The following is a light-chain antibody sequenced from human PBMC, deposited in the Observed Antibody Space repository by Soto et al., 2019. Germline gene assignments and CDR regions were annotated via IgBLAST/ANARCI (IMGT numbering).Light chain of an antibody. CDR3: GTWDSSLSGVV. CDR2: DNN. V-gene: IGLV1-51*01. CDR1: SSNIGNNY. J-gene: IGLJ2*01. Sequence: QSVLTQPPSVFAAPGQKVTISCSGSSSNIGNNYVSWYQQLPGTAPKLLIYDNNKRPSGIPDRFSGSKSGTSATLGITGLQTGDEADYYCGTWDSSLSGVVFGGRTKLTVL.